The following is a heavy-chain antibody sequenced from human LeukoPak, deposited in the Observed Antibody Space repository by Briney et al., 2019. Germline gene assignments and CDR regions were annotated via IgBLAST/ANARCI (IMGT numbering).Heavy chain of an antibody. Sequence: SETLSLTCTVSGGSISSYYWSWIRQPPGKGLEWIGYIYYSGGTNYNPSLKSRVTISVDTSKNQFSLKLSSVTAADTAVYYCARRYCGSTSCYRPRGYYFDYWGQGTLVTVSS. CDR2: IYYSGGT. J-gene: IGHJ4*02. D-gene: IGHD2-2*02. V-gene: IGHV4-59*08. CDR3: ARRYCGSTSCYRPRGYYFDY. CDR1: GGSISSYY.